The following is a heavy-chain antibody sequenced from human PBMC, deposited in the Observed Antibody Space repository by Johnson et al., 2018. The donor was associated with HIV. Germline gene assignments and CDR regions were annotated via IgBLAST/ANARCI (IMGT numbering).Heavy chain of an antibody. CDR1: GFTFSDYY. J-gene: IGHJ3*02. V-gene: IGHV3-11*04. Sequence: QVQLVESGGGLVKPGGSLRLSCAASGFTFSDYYMSWIRQAPGKGLEWVSCIRSSGGSTYYADSVTGRFSISRDNAKHSLYLQMNSLRAEDTAVYYCARDRGYWDGLDIWGQGTMVTVSS. CDR3: ARDRGYWDGLDI. D-gene: IGHD3-22*01. CDR2: IRSSGGST.